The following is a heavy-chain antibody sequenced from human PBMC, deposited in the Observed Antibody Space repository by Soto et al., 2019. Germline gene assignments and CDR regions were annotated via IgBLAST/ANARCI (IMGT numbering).Heavy chain of an antibody. CDR1: GYTFTGYY. CDR2: INPNSGGT. D-gene: IGHD5-12*01. CDR3: AREGVAPYYYYGMDV. V-gene: IGHV1-2*04. Sequence: GASVKVSCKASGYTFTGYYMHWVRQAPGQGLEWMGWINPNSGGTNYAQKFQGWVTMTTDTSTSTVHMEVRSLRSDDTAVYYCAREGVAPYYYYGMDVWGQGTPVTVSS. J-gene: IGHJ6*02.